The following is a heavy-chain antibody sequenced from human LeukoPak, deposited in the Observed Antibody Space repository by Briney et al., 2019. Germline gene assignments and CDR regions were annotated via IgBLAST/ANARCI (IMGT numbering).Heavy chain of an antibody. CDR3: ARAPTYSIINHFDY. CDR1: GYTFTGYY. D-gene: IGHD2-15*01. J-gene: IGHJ4*02. V-gene: IGHV1-2*02. Sequence: ASVKVSCKASGYTFTGYYMHWVRQAPGQGLEWVGWINPNSGGTNYAQKFQGRVTMTRDTSISTAYMELSRLRSDDTAVYYCARAPTYSIINHFDYWGQGTLVTVSS. CDR2: INPNSGGT.